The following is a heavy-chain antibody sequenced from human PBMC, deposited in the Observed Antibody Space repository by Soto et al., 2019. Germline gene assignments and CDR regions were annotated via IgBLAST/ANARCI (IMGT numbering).Heavy chain of an antibody. V-gene: IGHV4-61*01. CDR1: GGSVSSESHY. J-gene: IGHJ4*02. CDR2: IYYSGST. Sequence: SETLSLTCTVSGGSVSSESHYWSWIRQTPGKGLEWIGYIYYSGSTNYNPSLKSRVTMSVHTSQNQFSLKLSSVTAADTAVYYCARNRGNYFDYWGQGTLVTVSS. CDR3: ARNRGNYFDY.